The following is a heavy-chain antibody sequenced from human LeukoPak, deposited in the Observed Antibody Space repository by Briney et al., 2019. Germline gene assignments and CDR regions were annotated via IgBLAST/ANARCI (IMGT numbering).Heavy chain of an antibody. Sequence: ASVKVSCKASGYTFTSYYMHWVRQAPGQGLEWMGIINPSGGSTSYAQKFQGRVTMTRDMSTSTVYMELSSLRSEDTAVYYCARIMQGPYDSSGYADYWGQGTLVTVSS. D-gene: IGHD3-22*01. CDR2: INPSGGST. J-gene: IGHJ4*02. V-gene: IGHV1-46*01. CDR3: ARIMQGPYDSSGYADY. CDR1: GYTFTSYY.